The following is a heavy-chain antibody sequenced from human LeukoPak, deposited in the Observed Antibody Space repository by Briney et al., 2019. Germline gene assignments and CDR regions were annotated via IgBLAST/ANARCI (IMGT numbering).Heavy chain of an antibody. V-gene: IGHV3-43*02. CDR1: GFTFDDYA. J-gene: IGHJ6*03. CDR2: ISGDGGST. D-gene: IGHD6-13*01. Sequence: GGFLRLSCAASGFTFDDYAMHWVRQAPGKGLEWVSLISGDGGSTYYADSVKGRFTISRDNSKNSLCLQMNSLRTEDTALYYCARASIGYSSSWYVYSNYYYYMDVWGKGTTVTVSS. CDR3: ARASIGYSSSWYVYSNYYYYMDV.